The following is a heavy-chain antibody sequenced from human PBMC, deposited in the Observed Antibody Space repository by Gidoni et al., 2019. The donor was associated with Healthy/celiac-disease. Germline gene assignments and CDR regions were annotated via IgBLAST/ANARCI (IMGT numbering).Heavy chain of an antibody. V-gene: IGHV3-30-3*01. D-gene: IGHD4-17*01. CDR3: ARKDLGVTSRAFDI. Sequence: HWVRQAPGKGLEWVAVISYDGSNKYYADSVKGRFTISRDNSKNTLYLQMNSLRAEDTAVYYCARKDLGVTSRAFDIWGQGTMVTVSS. CDR2: ISYDGSNK. J-gene: IGHJ3*02.